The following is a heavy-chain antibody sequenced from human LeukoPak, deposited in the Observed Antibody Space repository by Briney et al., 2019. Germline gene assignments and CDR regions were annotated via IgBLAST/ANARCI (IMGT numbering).Heavy chain of an antibody. CDR3: ARAVGDYYDSSEHAFDI. CDR1: GFTFSNAW. V-gene: IGHV3-21*01. D-gene: IGHD3-22*01. Sequence: PGGSLRLSCAASGFTFSNAWMSWVRQAPGKGLEWVASISGDTFYIYYADSVKGRFTVSRDNAKNSLYLQMNSLRAEDTAVYYCARAVGDYYDSSEHAFDIWGQGTMVTVSS. CDR2: ISGDTFYI. J-gene: IGHJ3*02.